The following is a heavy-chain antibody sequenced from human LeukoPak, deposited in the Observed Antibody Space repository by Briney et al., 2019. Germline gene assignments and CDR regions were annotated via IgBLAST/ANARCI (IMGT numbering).Heavy chain of an antibody. CDR3: AMSWFGKLFGAFDI. CDR2: ISSSSSYI. J-gene: IGHJ3*02. D-gene: IGHD3-10*01. CDR1: GFTFSSYS. Sequence: GGTLRLSCAASGFTFSSYSMHWVRQAAGKGLEWVSSISSSSSYIHYADSVKGRFNIPRDNAKDSLYLQMNSLRAEDMAVYYCAMSWFGKLFGAFDIWGQGTMVTVSS. V-gene: IGHV3-21*01.